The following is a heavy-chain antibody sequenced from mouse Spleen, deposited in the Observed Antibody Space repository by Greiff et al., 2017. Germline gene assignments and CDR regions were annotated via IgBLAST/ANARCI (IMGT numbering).Heavy chain of an antibody. V-gene: IGHV1S127*01. D-gene: IGHD2-3*01. CDR1: GYTFTSYW. CDR2: IDPSDSYT. J-gene: IGHJ4*01. Sequence: VQLQQPGAELVKPGASVKMSCKASGYTFTSYWMHWVKQRPGQGLEWIGVIDPSDSYTSYNQKFKGKATLTVDTSSSTAYMQLSSLTSEDSAVYYCTRTDGSYAMDYWGQGTSVTVSS. CDR3: TRTDGSYAMDY.